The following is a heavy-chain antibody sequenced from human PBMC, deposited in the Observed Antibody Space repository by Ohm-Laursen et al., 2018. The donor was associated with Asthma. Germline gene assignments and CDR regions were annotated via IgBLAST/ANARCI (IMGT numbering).Heavy chain of an antibody. D-gene: IGHD7-27*01. CDR3: ARRPGSLGWFDP. J-gene: IGHJ5*02. Sequence: TLSLTCTVSGGSISSSSYYWGWIRQPPGKGLEWIGSIYYSGSTYYNPSLKSRVTISVDTSKNQFSLKLSSVTAADTAVYYCARRPGSLGWFDPWGQGTLVTVSS. CDR1: GGSISSSSYY. CDR2: IYYSGST. V-gene: IGHV4-39*01.